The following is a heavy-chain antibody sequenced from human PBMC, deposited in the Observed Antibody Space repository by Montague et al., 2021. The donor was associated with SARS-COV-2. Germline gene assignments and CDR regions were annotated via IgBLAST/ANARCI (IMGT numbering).Heavy chain of an antibody. CDR2: IYSSGVT. V-gene: IGHV4-61*02. J-gene: IGHJ4*02. Sequence: TLSLTCTVSGASISSTNYYWSWILQPAGKVLEWMGRIYSSGVTYYNPSLRSRVTKSVDTSKNVFSLKLSSVTAADTAVYYCARINNHCDSAGSPSFFDHWGQGIMVTASS. D-gene: IGHD3-22*01. CDR1: GASISSTNYY. CDR3: ARINNHCDSAGSPSFFDH.